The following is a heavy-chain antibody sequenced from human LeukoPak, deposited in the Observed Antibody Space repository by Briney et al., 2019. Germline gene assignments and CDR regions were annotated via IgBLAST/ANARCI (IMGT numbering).Heavy chain of an antibody. V-gene: IGHV3-48*03. J-gene: IGHJ4*02. CDR2: ISSSGSTI. Sequence: GGSLRLSCAASGFTFSSYDVNWVRQAPGKGLEWVSYISSSGSTIYYADSVKGRFTISRDNAKNSLYLQMNSLRAEDTAVYYCARDLEGSGSFYRPSYDYWGQGTLVTVSS. CDR1: GFTFSSYD. D-gene: IGHD3-10*01. CDR3: ARDLEGSGSFYRPSYDY.